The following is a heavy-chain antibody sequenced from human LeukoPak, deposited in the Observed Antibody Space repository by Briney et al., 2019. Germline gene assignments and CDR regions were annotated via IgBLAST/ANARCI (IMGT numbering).Heavy chain of an antibody. CDR3: ARALGRGVRFLEWSQYFDY. Sequence: GGSLRLSCAASGFTFSNYGMHWVRQAPGKGLEWVTFIRYDGSNKYYADSVKGRFTISRDNSKNTLYLQMNSLRAEDTAVYYCARALGRGVRFLEWSQYFDYWGQGTLVTVSS. CDR2: IRYDGSNK. CDR1: GFTFSNYG. J-gene: IGHJ4*02. D-gene: IGHD3-3*01. V-gene: IGHV3-30*02.